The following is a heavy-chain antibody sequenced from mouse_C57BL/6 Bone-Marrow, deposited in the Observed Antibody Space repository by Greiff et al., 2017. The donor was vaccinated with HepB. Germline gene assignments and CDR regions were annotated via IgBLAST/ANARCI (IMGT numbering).Heavy chain of an antibody. CDR3: TRRGGRVMIRLYYYAMDY. J-gene: IGHJ4*01. CDR1: GFTFSDAW. D-gene: IGHD2-4*01. V-gene: IGHV6-6*01. CDR2: IRNKANNHAT. Sequence: EVKLMESGGGLVQPGGSMKLSCAASGFTFSDAWMDWVRQSPEKGLEWVAEIRNKANNHATYYAESVKGRFTISRDDSKSSVYLQMNSLRAEDTGIYYCTRRGGRVMIRLYYYAMDYWGQGTSVTVSS.